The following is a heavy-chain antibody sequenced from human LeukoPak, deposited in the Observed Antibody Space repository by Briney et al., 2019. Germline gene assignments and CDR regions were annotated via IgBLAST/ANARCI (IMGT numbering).Heavy chain of an antibody. CDR2: IYNGVSI. CDR3: ILTTVTTSVEY. D-gene: IGHD4-17*01. V-gene: IGHV3-53*01. Sequence: GGSLRLSCAASWFTVSSNYMNWVRQAPGKGLEWVSVIYNGVSIHYADSVKGRFTISSDNSKNTVYLQMNSLRAEDTAVYYCILTTVTTSVEYWGQGTLVTVSS. CDR1: WFTVSSNY. J-gene: IGHJ4*02.